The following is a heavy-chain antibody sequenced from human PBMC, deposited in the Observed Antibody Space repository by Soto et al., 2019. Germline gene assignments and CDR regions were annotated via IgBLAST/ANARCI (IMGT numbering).Heavy chain of an antibody. CDR1: GGSFSGYY. CDR3: ARTRVYYDFWSGYIDY. V-gene: IGHV4-34*01. D-gene: IGHD3-3*01. J-gene: IGHJ4*02. CDR2: INHSGST. Sequence: PSETLSLTCAVYGGSFSGYYWSWIRQPPGKGLEWIGEINHSGSTNYNPSLKSRVTISVDTSKNQFSLKLSSVTAADTAVYYCARTRVYYDFWSGYIDYWGQGTLVTVSS.